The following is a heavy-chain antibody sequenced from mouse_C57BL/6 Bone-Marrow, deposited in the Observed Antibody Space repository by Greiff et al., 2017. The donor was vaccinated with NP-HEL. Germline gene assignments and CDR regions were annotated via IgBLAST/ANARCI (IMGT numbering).Heavy chain of an antibody. D-gene: IGHD1-1*01. Sequence: VQLQQSGPELVKPGASVKISCKASGYTFTDYYINWVKQRPGQGLEWIGWIFPGSGSTYYTEKFKGKATITVDKSSSTAYMLLSSLTSEDSAVYFCAREATGYGSSYEFAYWGQGTLVTVSA. CDR2: IFPGSGST. CDR3: AREATGYGSSYEFAY. CDR1: GYTFTDYY. V-gene: IGHV1-75*01. J-gene: IGHJ3*01.